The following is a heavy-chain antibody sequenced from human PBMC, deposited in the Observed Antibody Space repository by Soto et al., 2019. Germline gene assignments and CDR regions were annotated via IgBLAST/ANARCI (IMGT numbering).Heavy chain of an antibody. CDR3: ARDHLKPISFEVERDYYYYYGMDV. CDR2: IYYSGST. D-gene: IGHD1-1*01. J-gene: IGHJ6*02. V-gene: IGHV4-31*03. CDR1: GGSISSGGYY. Sequence: QVQLQESGPGLVKPSQTLSLPCTVSGGSISSGGYYWSWIRQHPGKGLAWLGYIYYSGSTYYNPSLKSRVTISVDTSKNQFSLKLSSVTAADTAVYYCARDHLKPISFEVERDYYYYYGMDVWGQGTTVTVSS.